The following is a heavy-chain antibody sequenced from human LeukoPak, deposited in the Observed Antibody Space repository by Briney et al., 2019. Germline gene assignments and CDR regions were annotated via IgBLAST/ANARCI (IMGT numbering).Heavy chain of an antibody. CDR1: GFTFSSYW. J-gene: IGHJ4*02. CDR3: ARRYCSGGSCYSVDY. Sequence: PGGSLILSCVASGFTFSSYWMSWVRQAPGKGLEWVANINKDGSEKYYLDSVKGRFTISRDNAMDSLYLQMNSLRAEDTAVYYCARRYCSGGSCYSVDYWGQGTLVTVSS. D-gene: IGHD2-15*01. CDR2: INKDGSEK. V-gene: IGHV3-7*01.